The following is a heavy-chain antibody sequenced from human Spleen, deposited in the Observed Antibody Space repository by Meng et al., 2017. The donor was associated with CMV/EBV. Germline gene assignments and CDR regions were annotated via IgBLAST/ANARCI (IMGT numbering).Heavy chain of an antibody. D-gene: IGHD2-2*01. Sequence: ASVKVSCKASGYTFTNYGITWVRQAPGQGLEWMGWISAYNGDTNYAQRLQGRVTMTTDTSTSTAYMGLRGPRSDDTAVYYCARVVVVPADYYTMDVWGQGTTVTVSS. V-gene: IGHV1-18*01. CDR1: GYTFTNYG. J-gene: IGHJ6*02. CDR3: ARVVVVPADYYTMDV. CDR2: ISAYNGDT.